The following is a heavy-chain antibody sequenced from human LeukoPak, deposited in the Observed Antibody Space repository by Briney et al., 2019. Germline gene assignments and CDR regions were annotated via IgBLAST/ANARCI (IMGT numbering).Heavy chain of an antibody. CDR3: ARENWNYGVYFDY. Sequence: SETLSLTCAVYGGSFSGYYWSWIRQPPGKGLEWIGEINHSGSTNYNPSLKSRVTISVDTSKNQFSLNLYSVTAADTAVYYCARENWNYGVYFDYWGQGTLVTVSS. CDR2: INHSGST. CDR1: GGSFSGYY. J-gene: IGHJ4*02. V-gene: IGHV4-34*01. D-gene: IGHD1-7*01.